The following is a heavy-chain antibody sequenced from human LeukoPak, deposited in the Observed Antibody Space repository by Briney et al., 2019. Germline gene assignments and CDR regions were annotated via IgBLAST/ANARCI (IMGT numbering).Heavy chain of an antibody. CDR3: AKGLGGLLWFGELLYGEY. CDR2: ISGSGGST. Sequence: PGGSLRPSCAASGFTFSSYAMSWVRQAPGKGLEWVSAISGSGGSTYYADSVKGRFTTSRDNSKNTLYLQMNSLRAEDTAVYYCAKGLGGLLWFGELLYGEYWGQGTLVTVSS. CDR1: GFTFSSYA. D-gene: IGHD3-10*01. V-gene: IGHV3-23*01. J-gene: IGHJ4*02.